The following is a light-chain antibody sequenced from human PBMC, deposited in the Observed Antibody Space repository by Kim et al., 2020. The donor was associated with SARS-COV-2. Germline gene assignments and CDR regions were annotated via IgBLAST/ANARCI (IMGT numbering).Light chain of an antibody. CDR1: RDVGIS. Sequence: PGESATFSCRASRDVGISLAWYQQTPGHSPRLLIYDAAIRAAGIPDKFSGSGSGTDFTLTIGSLAPEDFAMYYCQQRGNWPPALTFGGGTKVDIK. CDR3: QQRGNWPPALT. J-gene: IGKJ4*01. CDR2: DAA. V-gene: IGKV3D-11*03.